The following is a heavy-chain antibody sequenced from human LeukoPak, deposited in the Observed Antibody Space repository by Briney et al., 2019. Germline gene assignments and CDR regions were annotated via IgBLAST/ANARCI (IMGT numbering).Heavy chain of an antibody. J-gene: IGHJ4*02. CDR1: GFTFSSYA. Sequence: GGSLRLSCAASGFTFSSYAMHWVRQAPGKGLEWVAVISYDGSNKYYADSVKGRFTISRDNSKNTLYLQMNSLRAEDMAVYYCARGVKYYYDSSGHLDYWGQGTLVTVSS. CDR2: ISYDGSNK. D-gene: IGHD3-22*01. V-gene: IGHV3-30*04. CDR3: ARGVKYYYDSSGHLDY.